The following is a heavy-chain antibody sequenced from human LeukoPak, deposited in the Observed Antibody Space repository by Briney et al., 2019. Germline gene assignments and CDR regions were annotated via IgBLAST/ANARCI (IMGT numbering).Heavy chain of an antibody. V-gene: IGHV3-30*04. Sequence: GGSLRLSCAASGFTFSSYAMHWVRQAPGKGLEWVAVISYHGTNKNYADSVKGRFTISRDNSKNTLFLQMNSLGAEDTAVYYCARVGGAAAGTLDYWGQGTLVTVSS. CDR3: ARVGGAAAGTLDY. CDR1: GFTFSSYA. J-gene: IGHJ4*02. D-gene: IGHD6-13*01. CDR2: ISYHGTNK.